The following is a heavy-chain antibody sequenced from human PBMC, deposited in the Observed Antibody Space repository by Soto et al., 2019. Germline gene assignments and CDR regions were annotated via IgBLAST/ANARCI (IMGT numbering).Heavy chain of an antibody. CDR3: ARGRYDFWSGYFNY. D-gene: IGHD3-3*01. Sequence: ESGGGEVQPGRSLRLSCAATGFTFSSYAMHWVRQAPGKGLEWVAVISYDGSNKYYADSVKGRFTISRDNSKNTLYLQMNSLRAEDTAVYYCARGRYDFWSGYFNYWGQGTLVTVSS. V-gene: IGHV3-30-3*01. J-gene: IGHJ4*02. CDR1: GFTFSSYA. CDR2: ISYDGSNK.